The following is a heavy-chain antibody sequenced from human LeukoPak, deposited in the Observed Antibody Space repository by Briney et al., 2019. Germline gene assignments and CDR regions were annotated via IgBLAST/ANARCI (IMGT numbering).Heavy chain of an antibody. D-gene: IGHD1-1*01. CDR1: GDSISSYY. CDR2: ISYSGST. Sequence: SETLSLTCTVSGDSISSYYWSWIRQPPGKGPEWIGYISYSGSTNYNPSLESRATISGDTSKNQFSLKLSSVTAADTAFYYCARQSRGTTARLFDYWGQGTLVTVSS. V-gene: IGHV4-59*08. J-gene: IGHJ4*02. CDR3: ARQSRGTTARLFDY.